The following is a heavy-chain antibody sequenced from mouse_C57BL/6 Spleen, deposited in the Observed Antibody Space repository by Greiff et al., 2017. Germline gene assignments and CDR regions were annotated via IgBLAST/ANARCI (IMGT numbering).Heavy chain of an antibody. CDR1: GYSITSGYY. CDR3: ARREYYFDY. CDR2: ISNDGSN. J-gene: IGHJ2*01. V-gene: IGHV3-6*01. Sequence: EVKLVESGPGLVKPSQSLSLTCSVTGYSITSGYYWNWIRQFPGNKLEWMGYISNDGSNNYNPSLKNRISITRDTSKNQFFLKLNSVTTEDTATYYCARREYYFDYWGQGTTLTVSS.